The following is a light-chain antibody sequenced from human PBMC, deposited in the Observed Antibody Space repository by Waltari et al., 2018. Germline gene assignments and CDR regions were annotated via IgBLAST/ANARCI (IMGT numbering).Light chain of an antibody. CDR2: GTF. CDR3: LQDYAYPRT. J-gene: IGKJ1*01. CDR1: QGIAND. Sequence: AIEMTQSPSSLSASVGDRVTITCRASQGIANDLGWYQQKPGKAPNLLIYGTFNLQSGVPSRFRGRASGTDFTLTISGLQPEDFGTYYCLQDYAYPRTFGQGTTVEIK. V-gene: IGKV1-6*01.